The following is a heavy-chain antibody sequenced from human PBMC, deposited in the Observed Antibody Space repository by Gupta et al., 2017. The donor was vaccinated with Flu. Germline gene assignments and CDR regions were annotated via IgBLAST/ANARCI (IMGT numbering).Heavy chain of an antibody. Sequence: QLQLEESGPGLVKPSETLSLTCTVSGGSIRSSAYYWAWIRQPPGEPLEWLGVIYHNGDTYYSPSLGSRVSITVDPSKNQLSVKLASVTASDTAIYYCARRGWEVPQDYFDYWGLGTLVTVSS. D-gene: IGHD1-26*01. V-gene: IGHV4-39*01. CDR2: IYHNGDT. J-gene: IGHJ4*02. CDR1: GGSIRSSAYY. CDR3: ARRGWEVPQDYFDY.